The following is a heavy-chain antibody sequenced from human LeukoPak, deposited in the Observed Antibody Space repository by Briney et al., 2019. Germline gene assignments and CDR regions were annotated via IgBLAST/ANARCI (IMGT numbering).Heavy chain of an antibody. Sequence: GGSLRLSCVGSGFTFSSYWMSWVRQAPGKGLEWVANIRQDGSEKYYVDSVKGRFTISRDNAKNSLYLQMDSLRAEDTAMYYCARRRGMGSLDYWGQGTLVTASS. CDR2: IRQDGSEK. V-gene: IGHV3-7*03. D-gene: IGHD2-8*01. J-gene: IGHJ4*02. CDR1: GFTFSSYW. CDR3: ARRRGMGSLDY.